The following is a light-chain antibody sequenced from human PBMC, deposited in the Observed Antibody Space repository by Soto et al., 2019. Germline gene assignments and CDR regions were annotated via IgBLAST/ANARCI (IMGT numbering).Light chain of an antibody. CDR1: SSDVGGYNY. Sequence: QSVLTQPPSASGSPGQSVTISCTGTSSDVGGYNYVSWYQQHPGKAPKLMIYEVSKRPSGVPDRFSGSKSGNTPSLTVSVLQADDEAHYYCSSYAGSNNWNFGTGTKLTVL. CDR3: SSYAGSNNWN. V-gene: IGLV2-8*01. CDR2: EVS. J-gene: IGLJ1*01.